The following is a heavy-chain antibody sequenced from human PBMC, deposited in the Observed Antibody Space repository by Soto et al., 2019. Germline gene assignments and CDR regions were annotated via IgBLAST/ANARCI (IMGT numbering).Heavy chain of an antibody. V-gene: IGHV1-18*01. D-gene: IGHD3-10*01. Sequence: ASVKVSCKASGYTFTSYGISWVRQAPGQGLEWMGWISAYNGNTNYAQKLQGRVTMTTDTSTSTAYMELRSLRSDDTAVYYCATRGGRRRATHDAFDIWGQGTMVTVSS. CDR1: GYTFTSYG. J-gene: IGHJ3*02. CDR2: ISAYNGNT. CDR3: ATRGGRRRATHDAFDI.